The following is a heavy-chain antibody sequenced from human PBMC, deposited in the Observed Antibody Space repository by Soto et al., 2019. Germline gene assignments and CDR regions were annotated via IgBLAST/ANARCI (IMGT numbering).Heavy chain of an antibody. CDR1: GFTFSSYG. J-gene: IGHJ4*02. CDR3: AKEGMVRGVIMWAFDY. V-gene: IGHV3-30*18. Sequence: PGGSLRLSCAASGFTFSSYGMHWVRQAPGKGLEWVAVISYDGSNKYYADSVKGRFTISRDNSKNTLYLQMNSLRAEDTAAYYCAKEGMVRGVIMWAFDYWGQGT. CDR2: ISYDGSNK. D-gene: IGHD3-10*01.